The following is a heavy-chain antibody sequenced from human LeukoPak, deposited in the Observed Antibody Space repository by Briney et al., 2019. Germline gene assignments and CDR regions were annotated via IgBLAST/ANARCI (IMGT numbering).Heavy chain of an antibody. CDR2: INWNGAST. CDR1: GFTFDDHA. D-gene: IGHD3-10*01. Sequence: PGGSLRLSCAASGFTFDDHAMSWVRQGPGRGLEWLSGINWNGASTTYVDSVKGRFTISRDNAKNSLYLQMNNLTAEDTALYYCARGRGAYHGSGSFYASDNWGLGTLVAVSS. V-gene: IGHV3-20*04. J-gene: IGHJ4*02. CDR3: ARGRGAYHGSGSFYASDN.